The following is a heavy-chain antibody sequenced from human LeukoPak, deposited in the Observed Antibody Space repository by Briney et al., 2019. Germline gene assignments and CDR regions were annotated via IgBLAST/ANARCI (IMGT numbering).Heavy chain of an antibody. CDR1: GFTFSTYS. V-gene: IGHV3-74*01. CDR3: ARDRGPRTGFMVREAYDY. D-gene: IGHD3-10*01. CDR2: INTDGSIT. J-gene: IGHJ4*02. Sequence: GGSLRLSCAASGFTFSTYSMDWVRQAPGKGLVWVSRINTDGSITNYADSVKGRFSISRDNAKNTLYLQMSSLRAEDTAVYYCARDRGPRTGFMVREAYDYWGQGTLVTVSS.